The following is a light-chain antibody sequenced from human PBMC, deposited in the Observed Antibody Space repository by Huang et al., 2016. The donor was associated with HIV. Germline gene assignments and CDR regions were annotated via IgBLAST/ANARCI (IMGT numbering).Light chain of an antibody. Sequence: DIQMTQSPSSLSASVGDSVTITCRASQRINTYVNWYQQKPGKAPKRLIHAASNLHSGVPSRFSGSGSGTDFTLTISSLQPEDFATYYCQHSFRPLFTFGPGTKVDIK. J-gene: IGKJ3*01. CDR1: QRINTY. V-gene: IGKV1-39*01. CDR3: QHSFRPLFT. CDR2: AAS.